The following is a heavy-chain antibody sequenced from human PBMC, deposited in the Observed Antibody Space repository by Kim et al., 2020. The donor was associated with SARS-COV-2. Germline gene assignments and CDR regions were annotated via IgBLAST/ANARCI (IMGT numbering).Heavy chain of an antibody. D-gene: IGHD4-4*01. J-gene: IGHJ4*02. V-gene: IGHV3-66*01. CDR3: GRGKEILQEGSDF. CDR2: IYSYGST. Sequence: GGSLRLSCAASGFNVNNNYMTWVRQAPGKGLEWISVIYSYGSTYYADSVKGRFTISRDNSKNTLYLQMNSLRAEDTAVYYCGRGKEILQEGSDFWGQGTL. CDR1: GFNVNNNY.